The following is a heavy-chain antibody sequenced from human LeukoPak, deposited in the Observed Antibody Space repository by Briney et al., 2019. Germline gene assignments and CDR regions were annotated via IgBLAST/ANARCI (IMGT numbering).Heavy chain of an antibody. D-gene: IGHD3-9*01. CDR1: GFNFSGSA. V-gene: IGHV3-73*01. CDR3: ARDGRYYDILTGYPDDAFDI. CDR2: IRSKANSYAT. J-gene: IGHJ3*02. Sequence: GGSLRLSCAASGFNFSGSAMHWVRQASGKGLEWVGRIRSKANSYATAYAASVKGRFTISRDDSKNTAYLQMNSLRAEDTAVYYCARDGRYYDILTGYPDDAFDIWGQGTMVTVSS.